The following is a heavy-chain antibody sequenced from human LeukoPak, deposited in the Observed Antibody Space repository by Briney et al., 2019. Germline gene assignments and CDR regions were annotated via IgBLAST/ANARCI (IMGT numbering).Heavy chain of an antibody. D-gene: IGHD1-26*01. CDR3: ARQGRGQSGSYDY. CDR1: GGSISSYY. CDR2: IYYSGST. V-gene: IGHV4-59*08. Sequence: TQTLSLTYTVPGGSISSYYWSWIRQHPGKRLEWIGYIYYSGSTNYNPSLKSRVTISVDTSKNQFSLKLSSVTAADTAVYYCARQGRGQSGSYDYWGQGTLVTVSS. J-gene: IGHJ4*02.